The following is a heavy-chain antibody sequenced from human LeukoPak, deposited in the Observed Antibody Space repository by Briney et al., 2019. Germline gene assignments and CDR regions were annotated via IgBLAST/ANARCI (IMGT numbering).Heavy chain of an antibody. CDR2: ISSSSSYT. Sequence: GGSLRLSCAASGFTFSDYYMSWIRQAPGKGLEWVSYISSSSSYTNYADSVEGRFTISRDNTENSLYLQMNSLRAEDTAVYYCARSRGAGPGAYFDYWGQGTLVAVTS. J-gene: IGHJ4*02. CDR3: ARSRGAGPGAYFDY. V-gene: IGHV3-11*03. D-gene: IGHD6-19*01. CDR1: GFTFSDYY.